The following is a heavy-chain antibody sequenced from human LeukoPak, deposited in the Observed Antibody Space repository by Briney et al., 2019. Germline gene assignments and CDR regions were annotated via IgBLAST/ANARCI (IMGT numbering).Heavy chain of an antibody. D-gene: IGHD3-22*01. V-gene: IGHV3-21*01. Sequence: GGSLRLSCAASGFTFSSYSMNWVRQAPGKGLEWVSSISSSSSYIYYADSVKGRFTISRDNAKNSLYLQMNSLRAEDTAVYYCARDGESSGAYYFDCWGQGTLVTVSS. CDR3: ARDGESSGAYYFDC. CDR2: ISSSSSYI. J-gene: IGHJ4*02. CDR1: GFTFSSYS.